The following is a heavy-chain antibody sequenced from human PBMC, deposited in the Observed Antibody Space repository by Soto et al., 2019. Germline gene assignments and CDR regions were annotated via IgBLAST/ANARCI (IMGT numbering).Heavy chain of an antibody. CDR2: IKSKTDGGTT. CDR3: TTDGPTYSSGWSYYYYYMDV. CDR1: GFTFSNAW. V-gene: IGHV3-15*01. J-gene: IGHJ6*03. D-gene: IGHD6-19*01. Sequence: GGSLRLSCAASGFTFSNAWMSWVRQAPGKGLEWVGRIKSKTDGGTTDYAAPVKGRFTISRDDSKNTLYLQMNSLKTEDTAVYYCTTDGPTYSSGWSYYYYYMDVWGKGTTVTVSS.